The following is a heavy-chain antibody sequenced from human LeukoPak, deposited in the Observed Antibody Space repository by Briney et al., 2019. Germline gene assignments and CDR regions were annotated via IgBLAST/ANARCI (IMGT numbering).Heavy chain of an antibody. J-gene: IGHJ4*02. V-gene: IGHV1-46*01. Sequence: ASVKVSCKASGYTFTSYYMHWVRQAPGQGLEWMGIINPSGGSTSYAQKFQGRVTMTRDTSTSTVYMELSSLRSEDTAVCYCARGYHASTVTTPPDYWGQGTLVTVSS. CDR2: INPSGGST. D-gene: IGHD4-17*01. CDR1: GYTFTSYY. CDR3: ARGYHASTVTTPPDY.